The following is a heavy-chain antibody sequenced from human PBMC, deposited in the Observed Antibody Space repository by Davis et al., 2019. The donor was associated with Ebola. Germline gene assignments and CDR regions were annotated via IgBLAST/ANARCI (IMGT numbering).Heavy chain of an antibody. J-gene: IGHJ6*04. CDR3: AKDPLWFGELYYYYGMDV. CDR2: ISYDGSNK. CDR1: GFTFSSYA. D-gene: IGHD3-10*01. Sequence: GESLKISCAASGFTFSSYAMHWVRQAPGKGLEWVAVISYDGSNKYYADSVKGRFTISRDNSKNTLYLQMNSLRAEDTAVYYCAKDPLWFGELYYYYGMDVWGKGTTVTVSS. V-gene: IGHV3-30*04.